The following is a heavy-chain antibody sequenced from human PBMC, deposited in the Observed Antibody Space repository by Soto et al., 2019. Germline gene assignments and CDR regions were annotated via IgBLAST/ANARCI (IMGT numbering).Heavy chain of an antibody. CDR3: ARPPRGIAASYFDY. Sequence: KSGPTLVNPTQTLTLTCTFSGFSLSTSGVGVGWIRQPPGKALEWLALIYWNDDKRYSPSLKSRLTITKDTSKNQVVLTVTNMDPVDTATYYCARPPRGIAASYFDYWGQGTLVTVSS. V-gene: IGHV2-5*01. CDR2: IYWNDDK. CDR1: GFSLSTSGVG. J-gene: IGHJ4*02. D-gene: IGHD6-13*01.